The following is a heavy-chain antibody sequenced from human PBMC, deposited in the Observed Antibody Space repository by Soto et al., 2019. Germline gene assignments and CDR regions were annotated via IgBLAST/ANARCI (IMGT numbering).Heavy chain of an antibody. Sequence: ASVKVSCKASGYTFTGYYMHWVRQAPGQGLEWMGWINPNSGGTNYAQKFQGWVTMTRDTSISTAYMELSRLRSDDTAVYYCARGSFDWLSRGPGGYGMDVWGQGTTVTVSS. CDR1: GYTFTGYY. J-gene: IGHJ6*02. D-gene: IGHD3-9*01. V-gene: IGHV1-2*04. CDR2: INPNSGGT. CDR3: ARGSFDWLSRGPGGYGMDV.